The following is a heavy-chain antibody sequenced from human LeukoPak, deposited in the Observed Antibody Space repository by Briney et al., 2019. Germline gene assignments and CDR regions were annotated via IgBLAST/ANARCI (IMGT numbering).Heavy chain of an antibody. J-gene: IGHJ4*02. CDR3: AKVSRKIAVAGNFDY. V-gene: IGHV3-23*01. Sequence: PGGSLTLSCAASGFTFSSYAMSWVRQPPPKGLEWVSAISGSGGSTYYADSLKGRFTISRDNSKNPLYLQMNSLRAEDTAIYYCAKVSRKIAVAGNFDYWGQGTLVTVSS. D-gene: IGHD6-19*01. CDR1: GFTFSSYA. CDR2: ISGSGGST.